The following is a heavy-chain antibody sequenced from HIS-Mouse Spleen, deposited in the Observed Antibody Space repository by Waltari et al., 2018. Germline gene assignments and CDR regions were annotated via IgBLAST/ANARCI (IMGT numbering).Heavy chain of an antibody. CDR3: ARGLAARFDY. D-gene: IGHD6-6*01. CDR2: INHSGST. J-gene: IGHJ4*02. CDR1: GGSFSGYY. V-gene: IGHV4-34*01. Sequence: QVQLQQWGAGLLKPSETLSLTCAVYGGSFSGYYWSWIRQPPGKGLEWIGEINHSGSTNYNPSLKSRVTISVDTSKNQFSLKLSSVTAADTAVYYCARGLAARFDYWGQGKLVTVSS.